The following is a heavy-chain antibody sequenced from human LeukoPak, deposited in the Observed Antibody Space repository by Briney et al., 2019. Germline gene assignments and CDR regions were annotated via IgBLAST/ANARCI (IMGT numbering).Heavy chain of an antibody. Sequence: SETLSLTCTVSGGSVSSSSYYWGWIRQPPGKGLEWIGSIYYSGSTYYNPSLKSRVTISVDTSKNQFSLKLSSVTAADTAVYYCARRELTDDYWGQGTLVTVSS. V-gene: IGHV4-39*01. CDR2: IYYSGST. D-gene: IGHD1-7*01. CDR1: GGSVSSSSYY. CDR3: ARRELTDDY. J-gene: IGHJ4*02.